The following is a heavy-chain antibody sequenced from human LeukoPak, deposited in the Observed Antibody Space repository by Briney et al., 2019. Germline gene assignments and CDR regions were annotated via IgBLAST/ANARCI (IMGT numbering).Heavy chain of an antibody. V-gene: IGHV5-10-1*01. D-gene: IGHD6-19*01. J-gene: IGHJ4*02. Sequence: GESLKISCKCSGYSFTSYRISWVRQMPGKGLEWMGRIDPSDSYTNYSPSFQGHVTISADKSISTAYLQWSSLKASDTAMYYCARPSSGWYVLDYWGQGTLVTVSS. CDR2: IDPSDSYT. CDR3: ARPSSGWYVLDY. CDR1: GYSFTSYR.